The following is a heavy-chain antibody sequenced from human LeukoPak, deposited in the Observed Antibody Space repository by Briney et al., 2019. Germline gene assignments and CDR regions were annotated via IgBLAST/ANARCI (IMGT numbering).Heavy chain of an antibody. V-gene: IGHV3-15*01. Sequence: GGSLRLSCAASGFTFSNAWMSWVRQAPGKGLEWVGRIKSKTDGGTTDYAAPVKGRFTISRDDSKNTLYLQMNSLKTEDTAVYYCTTDFYYDSSGYSCSFDYWGQGTLVTVSS. CDR1: GFTFSNAW. CDR3: TTDFYYDSSGYSCSFDY. D-gene: IGHD3-22*01. CDR2: IKSKTDGGTT. J-gene: IGHJ4*02.